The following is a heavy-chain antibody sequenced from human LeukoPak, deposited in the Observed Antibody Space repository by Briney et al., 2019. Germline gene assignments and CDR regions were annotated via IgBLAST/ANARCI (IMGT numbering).Heavy chain of an antibody. CDR2: ISSSSSYI. Sequence: GGSLRLSCAASGFTFSSYNMHWVRQAPGKGLEWVSSISSSSSYIYYADSVKGRFTISRDNAKNSLYLQMNSLRAEDTAVYYCARKYDILTGYLDWGQGTLVTVSS. J-gene: IGHJ4*02. CDR1: GFTFSSYN. CDR3: ARKYDILTGYLD. D-gene: IGHD3-9*01. V-gene: IGHV3-21*01.